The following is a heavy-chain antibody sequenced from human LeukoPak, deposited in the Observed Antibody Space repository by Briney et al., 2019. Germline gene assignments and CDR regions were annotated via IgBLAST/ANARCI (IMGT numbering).Heavy chain of an antibody. Sequence: GASVKVSCKASGYTFTGYYMHWVRQAPGQGLEWMGWINPNSGGTNYAQKFQGWVTMTRDTSISTAYMELSRLRSDDTAVYYCARTNQEMATFTVYYFDYWGQGTLVTVSS. CDR3: ARTNQEMATFTVYYFDY. V-gene: IGHV1-2*04. CDR1: GYTFTGYY. J-gene: IGHJ4*02. D-gene: IGHD5-24*01. CDR2: INPNSGGT.